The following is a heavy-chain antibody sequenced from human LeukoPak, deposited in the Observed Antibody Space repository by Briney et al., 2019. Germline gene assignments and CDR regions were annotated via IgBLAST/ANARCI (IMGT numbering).Heavy chain of an antibody. D-gene: IGHD2-2*01. CDR2: VTASGNTT. J-gene: IGHJ6*02. CDR1: GFTFNNYA. Sequence: GGSLRLSCAASGFTFNNYAMTWVRQAPGKGREWVSAVTASGNTTYYADTVKGRFTISRDNSKNTLYLQLNSLRAEDTAVYYCARDPSRTYYGLDVWGQGTTVTVSS. CDR3: ARDPSRTYYGLDV. V-gene: IGHV3-23*01.